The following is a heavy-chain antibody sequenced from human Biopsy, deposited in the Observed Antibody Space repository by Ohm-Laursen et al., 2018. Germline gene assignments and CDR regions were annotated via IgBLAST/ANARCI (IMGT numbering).Heavy chain of an antibody. D-gene: IGHD3-10*01. CDR2: IIPIVGIT. J-gene: IGHJ6*02. CDR1: GDPSSRSA. Sequence: SSVKVSCKASGDPSSRSAFFWVRQAPGQGLVYLGRIIPIVGITNHAQTFQGRITLTANKSTFMVYMELSRLRSDDTAIYYCARGGSGSGYYGMDVWGQGATVSVSS. CDR3: ARGGSGSGYYGMDV. V-gene: IGHV1-69*04.